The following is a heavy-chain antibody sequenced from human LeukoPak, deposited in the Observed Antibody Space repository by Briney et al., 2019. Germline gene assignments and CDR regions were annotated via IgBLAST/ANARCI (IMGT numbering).Heavy chain of an antibody. D-gene: IGHD3-22*01. CDR3: AKSYDSSGYYYEQYFQH. J-gene: IGHJ1*01. CDR1: GFTFSNYD. Sequence: GGSLRLSCAASGFTFSNYDMHWVRQAPGKGLDWVAFIRYDGSNKNYADSVKGRFTISRDNSKNTLYLQMNCLRVDDTAVYYCAKSYDSSGYYYEQYFQHWGQGTLVTVSS. V-gene: IGHV3-30*02. CDR2: IRYDGSNK.